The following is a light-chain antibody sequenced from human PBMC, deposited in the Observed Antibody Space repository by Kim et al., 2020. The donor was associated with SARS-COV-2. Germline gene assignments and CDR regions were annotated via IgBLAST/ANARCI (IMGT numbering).Light chain of an antibody. J-gene: IGLJ1*01. Sequence: APGKTAWITGGENNIARKNVHLYQQKPGQAPVLVIFYNNDRPSGIPERFSGSNSGNTATLTISRVEAGDEADYYCHVWDSTSGHVFGTGTKVTVL. V-gene: IGLV3-21*04. CDR3: HVWDSTSGHV. CDR2: YNN. CDR1: NIARKN.